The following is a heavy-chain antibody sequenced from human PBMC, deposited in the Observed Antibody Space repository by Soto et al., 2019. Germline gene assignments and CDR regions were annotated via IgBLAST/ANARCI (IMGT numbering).Heavy chain of an antibody. Sequence: GASVKVSCKASGYTFDGYGIRWVRQAPGQGLEWMGWISAYNGNTNYAQKLQGRVTMTTDTSTSTAYMELRSLRPDDTAVYYCARLPFGGNIWFDPWGQGTLVTVSS. CDR3: ARLPFGGNIWFDP. J-gene: IGHJ5*02. CDR1: GYTFDGYG. V-gene: IGHV1-18*01. CDR2: ISAYNGNT. D-gene: IGHD2-15*01.